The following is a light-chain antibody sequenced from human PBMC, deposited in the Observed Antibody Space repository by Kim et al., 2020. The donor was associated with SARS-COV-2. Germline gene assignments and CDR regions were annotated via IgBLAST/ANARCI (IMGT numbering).Light chain of an antibody. CDR2: RKD. CDR1: SLRSYY. CDR3: NSRDSNDYVV. J-gene: IGLJ2*01. V-gene: IGLV3-19*01. Sequence: SSELTQDPAVSVALGQTVRITCQGDSLRSYYATWYQQKPGQAPKVVIYRKDNRPSGVPDRFSGSSSGNTAYLTITGTQAGDEADYYCNSRDSNDYVVFGG.